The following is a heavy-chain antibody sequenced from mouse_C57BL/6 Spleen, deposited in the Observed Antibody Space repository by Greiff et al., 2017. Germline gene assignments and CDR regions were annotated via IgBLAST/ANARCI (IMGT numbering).Heavy chain of an antibody. J-gene: IGHJ2*01. V-gene: IGHV1-81*01. CDR2: IYPRSGNT. CDR1: GYTFTSYG. Sequence: QVQLKESGAELARPGASVKLSCTASGYTFTSYGISWVKQRTGQGLEWIGEIYPRSGNTYYNEKFKGKATRTADESTSTAYMELRSLTSEDSAVYFCGREGSDYWGQGTTLTVSS. CDR3: GREGSDY.